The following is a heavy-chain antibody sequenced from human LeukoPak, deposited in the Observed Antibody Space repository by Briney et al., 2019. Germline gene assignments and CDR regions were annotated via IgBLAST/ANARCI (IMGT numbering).Heavy chain of an antibody. CDR3: ARHGGGRGSYKKY. CDR1: GGSISSYY. D-gene: IGHD1-26*01. J-gene: IGHJ4*02. Sequence: SETLSLTCTVSGGSISSYYWSWIRQPPGNGLEWIGYIYYSGSTNYNPSLKSRVTISVDTSKNQFSLKLSSVTAADTAVYYCARHGGGRGSYKKYWGQGTLVTVSS. CDR2: IYYSGST. V-gene: IGHV4-59*08.